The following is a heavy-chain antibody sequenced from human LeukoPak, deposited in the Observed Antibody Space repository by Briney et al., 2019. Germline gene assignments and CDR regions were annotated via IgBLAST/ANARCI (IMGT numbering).Heavy chain of an antibody. J-gene: IGHJ4*02. Sequence: PGGSLRLSCAASGFTVSNNYMSWVRQAPGKGLEWVSVISDSGSITYYADSVKGRFTISRDNSKNTLFLQMNSLRAEDTAIYYCAKDARRTSGWYFFDYWGQGTLVTVSS. CDR2: ISDSGSIT. CDR3: AKDARRTSGWYFFDY. D-gene: IGHD6-19*01. CDR1: GFTVSNNY. V-gene: IGHV3-23*01.